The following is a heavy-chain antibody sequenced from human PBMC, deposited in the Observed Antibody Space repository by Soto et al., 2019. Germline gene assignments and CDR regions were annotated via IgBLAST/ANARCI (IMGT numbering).Heavy chain of an antibody. Sequence: PGESLKISRKGSGYSFITYWIAWVRQMPWKCLEWVVIIYPGDSGTRYSPSFQGQVTISADKNISTAYLQWSSLKASDTAMYYCARSSGTYRYYLVYWAQGALVNVSS. CDR3: ARSSGTYRYYLVY. CDR1: GYSFITYW. D-gene: IGHD3-9*01. V-gene: IGHV5-51*01. CDR2: IYPGDSGT. J-gene: IGHJ4*02.